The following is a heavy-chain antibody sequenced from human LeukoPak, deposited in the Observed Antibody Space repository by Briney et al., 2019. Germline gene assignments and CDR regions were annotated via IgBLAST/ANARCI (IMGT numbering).Heavy chain of an antibody. CDR3: ARAAIPIVTTQGGYFDY. J-gene: IGHJ4*02. CDR1: GFTFSSYG. CDR2: ISYDGSNK. V-gene: IGHV3-30*03. D-gene: IGHD4-11*01. Sequence: PGGSLRLSCAASGFTFSSYGMSWVRQAPGKGLEWVAVISYDGSNKYYADSVKGRFTISRDNSKNTLYLQMNSLRAEDTAVYYCARAAIPIVTTQGGYFDYWGQGTLVTASS.